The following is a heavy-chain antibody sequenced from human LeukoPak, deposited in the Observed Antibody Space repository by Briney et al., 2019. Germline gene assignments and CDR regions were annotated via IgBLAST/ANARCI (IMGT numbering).Heavy chain of an antibody. D-gene: IGHD1-26*01. V-gene: IGHV3-74*01. J-gene: IGHJ4*02. Sequence: PGGSLRLSCAASGFTFSSYWMHWVRQAPGKGLVWVSRINSDGSSTSYADSVKGRFTISRDNSQNTLYLQMDSLRAEDTAVYYCAKEFYSGSYSVDYWGQGTLVTVSS. CDR1: GFTFSSYW. CDR2: INSDGSST. CDR3: AKEFYSGSYSVDY.